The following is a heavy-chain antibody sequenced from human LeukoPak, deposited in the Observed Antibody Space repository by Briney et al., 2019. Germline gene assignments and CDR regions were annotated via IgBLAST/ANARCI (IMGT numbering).Heavy chain of an antibody. CDR1: GGSISSGAYS. Sequence: SSETLSLTCAVSGGSISSGAYSWSWIRQPPGKGLEWIGSIYYSGSTYYNPSLKSRVTISVDTSKNQFSLKLSSVTAADTAVYYCARQRIGGSTNFDYWGQGTLVTVSS. CDR3: ARQRIGGSTNFDY. J-gene: IGHJ4*02. CDR2: IYYSGST. D-gene: IGHD2/OR15-2a*01. V-gene: IGHV4-39*01.